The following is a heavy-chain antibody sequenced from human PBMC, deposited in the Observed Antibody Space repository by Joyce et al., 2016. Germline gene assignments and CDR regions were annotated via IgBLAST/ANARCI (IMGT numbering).Heavy chain of an antibody. CDR2: VFYTGST. D-gene: IGHD6-13*01. V-gene: IGHV4-59*01. CDR1: GDSIGTYY. J-gene: IGHJ4*02. CDR3: ARVGSSWSFGY. Sequence: QVQLQESGPGLVKPSETLSLTCTVSGDSIGTYYWNWIRQPPGKGLEWIGYVFYTGSTNYNPTLKSRVTMSVDMSKNQFYLNLNSVTAADTAVYYCARVGSSWSFGYWGQGTLVTVSS.